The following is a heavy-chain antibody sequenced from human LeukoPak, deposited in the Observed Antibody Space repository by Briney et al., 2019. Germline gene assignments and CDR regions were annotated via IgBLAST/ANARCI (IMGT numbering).Heavy chain of an antibody. CDR1: EFTFSRYA. V-gene: IGHV3-23*01. J-gene: IGHJ4*02. D-gene: IGHD2-21*01. Sequence: GGSLRLSCAASEFTFSRYAMSWVRQAPGKGLEWVSTISGTGGSTYYADSVKGRFTISRDNSKNTLYLQISSLRAEDTAVYYCAKDVPAAYFDFWGQGTLVTVSP. CDR3: AKDVPAAYFDF. CDR2: ISGTGGST.